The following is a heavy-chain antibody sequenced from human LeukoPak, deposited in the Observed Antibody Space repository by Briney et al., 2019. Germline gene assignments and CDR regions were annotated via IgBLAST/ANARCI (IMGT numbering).Heavy chain of an antibody. J-gene: IGHJ4*02. CDR3: ASTGTYYYDSSGSYFDY. Sequence: SVKVSCKASGGTFSSYAISWVRQAPGQGLEWMGGIIPIFGTANYAQKSQGRVTITADESTSTAYMELSSLRSEDTAVYYCASTGTYYYDSSGSYFDYWGQGTLVTVSS. CDR2: IIPIFGTA. CDR1: GGTFSSYA. D-gene: IGHD3-22*01. V-gene: IGHV1-69*13.